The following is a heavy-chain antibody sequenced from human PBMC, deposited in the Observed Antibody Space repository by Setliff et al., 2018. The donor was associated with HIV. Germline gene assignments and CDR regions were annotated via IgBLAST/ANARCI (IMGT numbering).Heavy chain of an antibody. CDR3: ARETNASRSLTAYWYFDL. V-gene: IGHV4-30-4*08. CDR2: IYNSGST. D-gene: IGHD3-10*01. J-gene: IGHJ2*01. CDR1: GGSISSGDYY. Sequence: PSETLSLTCTVSGGSISSGDYYWTWIRQPPGKGLEWIGYIYNSGSTYYEPSLRGRVTISIDRSKNQFSLKLNSVTAADTAVYYCARETNASRSLTAYWYFDLWGRGTLVTVSS.